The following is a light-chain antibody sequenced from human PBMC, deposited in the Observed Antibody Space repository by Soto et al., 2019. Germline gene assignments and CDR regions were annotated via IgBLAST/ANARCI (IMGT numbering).Light chain of an antibody. CDR1: QSVSSTY. CDR3: QQYGSSPRGT. CDR2: GAS. V-gene: IGKV3-20*01. J-gene: IGKJ1*01. Sequence: EIVLTQSPGTLSLSPGERATLSCRASQSVSSTYLAWYQQKPGQAPRLLIYGASTRATDIPDRFSASGSGTDFSLTISRLEPEDFAVYYCQQYGSSPRGTFGQGTKVEIK.